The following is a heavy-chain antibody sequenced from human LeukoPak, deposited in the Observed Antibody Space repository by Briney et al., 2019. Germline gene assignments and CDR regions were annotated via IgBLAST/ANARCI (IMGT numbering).Heavy chain of an antibody. Sequence: AGGSLRLSCAASGFTFSSFAMSWVRQAPGKGLEWVSTIIGSGGAAYYGDSVKGRLTISRDNSQNTLYLQVNSLRAEDTAVYYCAKDAAAAGTLYYFVYWGEGTLVTVCS. CDR3: AKDAAAAGTLYYFVY. J-gene: IGHJ4*02. V-gene: IGHV3-23*01. D-gene: IGHD6-13*01. CDR1: GFTFSSFA. CDR2: IIGSGGAA.